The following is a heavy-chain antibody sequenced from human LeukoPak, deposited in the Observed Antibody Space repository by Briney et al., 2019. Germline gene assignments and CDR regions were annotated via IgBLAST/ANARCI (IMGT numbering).Heavy chain of an antibody. CDR3: ARGEEVLGYCSSTSCYAFDY. V-gene: IGHV3-64*01. J-gene: IGHJ4*02. CDR2: ISSNGGST. Sequence: GGSLRLSCAASGFTFSSYAMHWVRQAPGKGLEYVSAISSNGGSTYYANSVKGRFTISRDNSKNKLYLQMGSLRAEDMAVYYCARGEEVLGYCSSTSCYAFDYWGQGTLVTVSS. D-gene: IGHD2-2*01. CDR1: GFTFSSYA.